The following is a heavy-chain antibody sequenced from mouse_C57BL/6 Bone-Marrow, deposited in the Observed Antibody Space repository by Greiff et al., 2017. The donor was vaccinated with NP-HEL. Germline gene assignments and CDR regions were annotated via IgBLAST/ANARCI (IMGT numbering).Heavy chain of an antibody. CDR2: IYPGSGST. V-gene: IGHV1-55*01. CDR3: ARRENYYPYFDY. Sequence: VQLQQPGAELVKPGASVKMSCKASGYTFTSYWITWVKQRPGQGLEWIGDIYPGSGSTNYNEKFKSKATLTVDTSSSTAYMQLSSLTSEDSAVYYCARRENYYPYFDYWGQGTTLTVSS. CDR1: GYTFTSYW. D-gene: IGHD1-1*01. J-gene: IGHJ2*01.